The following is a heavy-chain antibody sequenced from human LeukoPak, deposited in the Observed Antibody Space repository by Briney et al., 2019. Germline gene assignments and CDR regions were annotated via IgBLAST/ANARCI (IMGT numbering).Heavy chain of an antibody. CDR2: ISWNSGSI. J-gene: IGHJ4*02. V-gene: IGHV3-9*03. D-gene: IGHD6-19*01. Sequence: PGGSLRLSCAASGFTFDDYAMHWVRQAPGKSLEWVSGISWNSGSIGYADSVKGRFTISRDNAKNSLYLQMNSLRAEDMALYYCAKDMGYSSGWYYFDYWGQGTLVTVSS. CDR1: GFTFDDYA. CDR3: AKDMGYSSGWYYFDY.